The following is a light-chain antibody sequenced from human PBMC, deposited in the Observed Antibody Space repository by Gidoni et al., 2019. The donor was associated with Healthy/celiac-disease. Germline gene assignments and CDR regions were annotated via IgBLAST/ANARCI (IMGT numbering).Light chain of an antibody. J-gene: IGLJ2*01. CDR2: RNN. CDR3: AAWDDSLSAV. V-gene: IGLV1-47*01. CDR1: RANIVRNY. Sequence: QSLLTQPPSASGTPGQRVTISCSASRANIVRNYLYWYQQLPGTAPKLLLYRNNQRPSGFPDLFSGSTAGTLASLAISGLRSEDEADYYCAAWDDSLSAVFGGGTKLTVL.